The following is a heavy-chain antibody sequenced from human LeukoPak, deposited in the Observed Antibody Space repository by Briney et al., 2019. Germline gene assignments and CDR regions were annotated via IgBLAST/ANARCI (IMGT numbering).Heavy chain of an antibody. CDR1: GGSVSSGGYY. D-gene: IGHD3-3*01. CDR3: ARGASIGYYDFWSGYYNMNWFDP. J-gene: IGHJ5*02. V-gene: IGHV4-34*01. CDR2: INHSGST. Sequence: PSETLSLTCTVSGGSVSSGGYYWSWIRQPPGKGLEWIGEINHSGSTNYNPSLKSRVTISVDTSKNQFSLKLSSVTAADTAVYYCARGASIGYYDFWSGYYNMNWFDPWGQGTLVTVSS.